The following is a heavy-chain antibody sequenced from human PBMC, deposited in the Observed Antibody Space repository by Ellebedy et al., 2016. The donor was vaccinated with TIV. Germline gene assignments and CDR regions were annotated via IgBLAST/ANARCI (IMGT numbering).Heavy chain of an antibody. J-gene: IGHJ4*02. Sequence: AASVKVSCKASGYTFATYGISWVRQAPGQGLEWMGWIGAYNADPNYAQKLQGRVILTTDISTNTAYMELRSLKSGDTAGYYCARESRGRYDYWGQGTMVTVSS. D-gene: IGHD1-26*01. CDR3: ARESRGRYDY. CDR1: GYTFATYG. V-gene: IGHV1-18*04. CDR2: IGAYNADP.